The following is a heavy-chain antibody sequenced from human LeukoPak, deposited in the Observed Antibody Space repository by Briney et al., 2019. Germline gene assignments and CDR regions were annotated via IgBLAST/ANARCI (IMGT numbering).Heavy chain of an antibody. V-gene: IGHV3-21*01. CDR3: ARGGSSWLAFDY. CDR1: GFTFNTYT. J-gene: IGHJ4*02. D-gene: IGHD6-13*01. CDR2: ISSSNSYI. Sequence: GGSLRLSCAASGFTFNTYTMNWVRQAPGKGLEWVSSISSSNSYIYYADSVKGRFTISRDNAKNSLYLQMNSLRAEDTAVYYCARGGSSWLAFDYWGQGTLVTVSS.